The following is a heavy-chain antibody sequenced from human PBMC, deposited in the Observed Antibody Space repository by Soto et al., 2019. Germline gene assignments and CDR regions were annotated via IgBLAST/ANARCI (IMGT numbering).Heavy chain of an antibody. CDR1: GGSFSGYY. V-gene: IGHV4-34*01. CDR2: INHSGST. CDR3: ARGPELFDVVVVAATPFDY. Sequence: SETLSLTCAVYGGSFSGYYWSWIRPPPGKGLEWIGEINHSGSTNYNPSLKSRVTISVDTSKNQFSLKLSSVTAADTAVYYCARGPELFDVVVVAATPFDYWGQGALVTVSS. J-gene: IGHJ4*02. D-gene: IGHD2-15*01.